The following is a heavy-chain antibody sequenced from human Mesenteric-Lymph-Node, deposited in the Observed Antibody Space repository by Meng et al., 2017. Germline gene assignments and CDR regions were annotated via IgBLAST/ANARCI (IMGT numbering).Heavy chain of an antibody. CDR2: INHSGST. D-gene: IGHD6-6*01. Sequence: GSLRLSCTVSGGSISSYYWSWIRQPPGKGLEWIGEINHSGSTNYNPSLKSRVTISVDTSKNQFSLKLSSVTAADTAVYYCARGQLVRPYYYYYGMDVWGQGTTVTVSS. CDR1: GGSISSYY. CDR3: ARGQLVRPYYYYYGMDV. J-gene: IGHJ6*02. V-gene: IGHV4-34*01.